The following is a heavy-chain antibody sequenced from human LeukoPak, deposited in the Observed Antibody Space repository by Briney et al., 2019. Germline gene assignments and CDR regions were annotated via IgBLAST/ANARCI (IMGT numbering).Heavy chain of an antibody. CDR1: GFTFSTYD. CDR3: ARGDYVDY. D-gene: IGHD3-16*01. Sequence: GGSLRLSCTASGFTFSTYDMNWVRQAPGKGLEWLSYISSSSTTVHYADSVKGRFTISRDNARNSLYLQMNSLRAEDTAVYYCARGDYVDYWGRGTLVTVSS. CDR2: ISSSSTTV. V-gene: IGHV3-48*01. J-gene: IGHJ4*02.